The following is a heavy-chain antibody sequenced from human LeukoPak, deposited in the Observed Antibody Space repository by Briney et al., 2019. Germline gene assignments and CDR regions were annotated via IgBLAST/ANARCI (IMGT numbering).Heavy chain of an antibody. CDR3: ARGLAVAAYFDY. CDR2: IYHSGNT. CDR1: GYSINSGFY. J-gene: IGHJ4*02. Sequence: SETLSLTCTVSGYSINSGFYWGWIRQPPGKGLEWIGNIYHSGNTYYNPSLKSRVTISLDTSKNQFSLKLSSATAADTAVYYCARGLAVAAYFDYWGQGTLVTVSS. D-gene: IGHD6-19*01. V-gene: IGHV4-38-2*02.